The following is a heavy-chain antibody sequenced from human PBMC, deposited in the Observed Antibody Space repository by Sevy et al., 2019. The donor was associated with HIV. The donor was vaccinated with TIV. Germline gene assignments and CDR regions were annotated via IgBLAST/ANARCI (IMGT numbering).Heavy chain of an antibody. V-gene: IGHV1-2*06. Sequence: ASVKVSCKASGYTFTDYYMHWVRQAPGQGLEWMGRINPKSGGTNYAQKFQGRVTMTRETSISTAYMELSRLRSDDTAVYYCARYCSSTSCYAPPFDYWGQGTLLTVSS. D-gene: IGHD2-2*01. J-gene: IGHJ4*02. CDR2: INPKSGGT. CDR1: GYTFTDYY. CDR3: ARYCSSTSCYAPPFDY.